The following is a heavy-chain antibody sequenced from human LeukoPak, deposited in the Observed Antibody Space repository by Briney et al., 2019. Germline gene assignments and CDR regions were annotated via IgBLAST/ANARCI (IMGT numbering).Heavy chain of an antibody. V-gene: IGHV3-15*01. CDR1: GLIFSNAW. Sequence: GGSLRLSCAASGLIFSNAWMSWVRQAPGKGLEWVGRIISKTDGGTTDYAAPVKGRFTISRDDSKNALYLQMNSLKTEDTAVYYCTTVRIQLWYSDYWGQGTLVTVSS. D-gene: IGHD5-18*01. CDR3: TTVRIQLWYSDY. J-gene: IGHJ4*02. CDR2: IISKTDGGTT.